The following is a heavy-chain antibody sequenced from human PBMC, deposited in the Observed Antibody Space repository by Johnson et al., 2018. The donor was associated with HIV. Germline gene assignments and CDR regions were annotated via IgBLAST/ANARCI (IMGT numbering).Heavy chain of an antibody. CDR1: GFTFSRYA. CDR3: AAGGRTEAVA. Sequence: QVQLVESGGGVVQPGRSLRLSCVASGFTFSRYAMHWVRQAPGKGLEWVAVISYHGTNKYYADSVKGRFTISRDKSKNTLYLQMNSLRAEDTAVYYCAAGGRTEAVAWGQGTMVTVSS. J-gene: IGHJ3*01. V-gene: IGHV3-30-3*02. CDR2: ISYHGTNK. D-gene: IGHD3-16*01.